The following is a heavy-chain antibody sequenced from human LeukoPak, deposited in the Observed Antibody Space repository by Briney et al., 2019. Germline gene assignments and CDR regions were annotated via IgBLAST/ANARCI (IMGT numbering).Heavy chain of an antibody. D-gene: IGHD3-10*01. CDR3: ARDGSGQWIDY. CDR1: GYTFTSYG. Sequence: ASVKVSFKSSGYTFTSYGISWVRQAPGQGLEWMGWISAYNGDTNHAQKFQGRVTMTTDTSTSTAYMELRSLRSDDTAVYYCARDGSGQWIDYWGQGTLVTVSS. CDR2: ISAYNGDT. J-gene: IGHJ4*02. V-gene: IGHV1-18*01.